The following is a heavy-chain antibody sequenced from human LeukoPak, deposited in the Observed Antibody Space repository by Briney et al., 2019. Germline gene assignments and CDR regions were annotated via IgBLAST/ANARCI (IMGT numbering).Heavy chain of an antibody. CDR1: GDSISSGDYY. CDR3: ARDASQAAAGPTPRIYYYYYMDV. V-gene: IGHV4-61*02. D-gene: IGHD6-13*01. J-gene: IGHJ6*03. Sequence: SETLSLTCTVSGDSISSGDYYWSWIRQPAGKGLEWIGRISSSGSTNYNPSLKSRVTISVDTSKNQFSLRLSSVTAADTAVYYCARDASQAAAGPTPRIYYYYYMDVWGKGTTVTISS. CDR2: ISSSGST.